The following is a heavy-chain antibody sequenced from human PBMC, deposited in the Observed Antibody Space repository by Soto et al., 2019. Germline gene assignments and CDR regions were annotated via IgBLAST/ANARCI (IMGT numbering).Heavy chain of an antibody. CDR2: IYYSGST. J-gene: IGHJ6*02. D-gene: IGHD1-26*01. Sequence: TLSLTCTVSGGSISSGDYYWSWIRQHPGKGLEWIGEIYYSGSTYYNPSLKSRVTISVDKSKNQFSLKLSSVTAADTAVYYCARVSGSYYYGMDVWGQGTTVTVSS. V-gene: IGHV4-31*03. CDR1: GGSISSGDYY. CDR3: ARVSGSYYYGMDV.